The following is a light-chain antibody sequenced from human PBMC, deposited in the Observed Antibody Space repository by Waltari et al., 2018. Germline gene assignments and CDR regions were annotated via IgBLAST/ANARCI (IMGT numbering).Light chain of an antibody. CDR3: AAWDDSLKGQV. V-gene: IGLV1-44*01. CDR1: SSNIGSNT. CDR2: SNN. Sequence: QSVLTQPPSASATPGQRVTIPCSGSSSNIGSNTVNWYQQLPGTAPKLLIYSNNLRPSGVPDRLSGSKSGTSASLAISGLQSEDEADYYCAAWDDSLKGQVFGTGTKVTVL. J-gene: IGLJ1*01.